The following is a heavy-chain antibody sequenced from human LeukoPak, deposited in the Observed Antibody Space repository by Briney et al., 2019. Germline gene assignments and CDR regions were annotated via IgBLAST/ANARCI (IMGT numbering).Heavy chain of an antibody. CDR2: IYYSGST. J-gene: IGHJ5*02. CDR3: AREVSPRYSSSFGWFDP. V-gene: IGHV4-59*01. CDR1: GGSISSYY. Sequence: SETLSLTCTVSGGSISSYYWSWIRQPPGKGLEWIGYIYYSGSTNYNPSLKSRVTISVDTSKNQFSLKLSSVTAADTAVYYCAREVSPRYSSSFGWFDPWGQGTLVTVSS. D-gene: IGHD6-13*01.